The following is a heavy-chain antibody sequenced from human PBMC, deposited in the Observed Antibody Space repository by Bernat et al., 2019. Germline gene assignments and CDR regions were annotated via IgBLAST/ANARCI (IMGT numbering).Heavy chain of an antibody. J-gene: IGHJ6*02. CDR3: ARTQIRYSSSSYYYYGMDV. Sequence: QLQLQESCPGLVKPSETLSLTCTVSGGSISSSSYYWGWIRQPPGKGLEWIGSIYYSGSTYYNPSLKSRVTISVDTSKNQFSLKLSSVTAADTAVYYCARTQIRYSSSSYYYYGMDVWGQGTTVTVSS. CDR2: IYYSGST. CDR1: GGSISSSSYY. V-gene: IGHV4-39*01. D-gene: IGHD6-13*01.